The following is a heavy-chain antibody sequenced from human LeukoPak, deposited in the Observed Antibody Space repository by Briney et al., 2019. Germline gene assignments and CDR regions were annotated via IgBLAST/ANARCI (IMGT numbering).Heavy chain of an antibody. CDR3: AKGSKRVGRMNFDY. Sequence: GGSLRLSCAASGFTFSSYSMNWVRQAPGKGLEWVSAISGSGGSTYYADSVKGRFTISRDNSKNTLYLQMNSLRAEDTAVYYCAKGSKRVGRMNFDYWGQGTLVTVSS. CDR2: ISGSGGST. J-gene: IGHJ4*02. V-gene: IGHV3-23*01. CDR1: GFTFSSYS. D-gene: IGHD6-25*01.